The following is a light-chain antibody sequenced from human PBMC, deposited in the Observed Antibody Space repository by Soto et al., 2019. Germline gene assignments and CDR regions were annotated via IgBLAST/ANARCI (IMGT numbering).Light chain of an antibody. CDR1: SSNIGADYD. CDR3: QSYDSSLSGVV. J-gene: IGLJ2*01. Sequence: QSVLTQSPSVSGAPGQRVTISCTGSSSNIGADYDVHWYQQFPGTAPKLLIYGNNNRPSWVPDRFSGSKSGTSASLAITGLQAEDEADYYCQSYDSSLSGVVFGGGTKLTVL. CDR2: GNN. V-gene: IGLV1-40*01.